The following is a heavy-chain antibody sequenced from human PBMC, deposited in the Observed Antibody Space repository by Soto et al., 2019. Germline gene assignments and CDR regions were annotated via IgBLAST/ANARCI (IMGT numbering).Heavy chain of an antibody. D-gene: IGHD3-16*01. V-gene: IGHV4-61*01. J-gene: IGHJ4*02. CDR3: AREEKQLSRYGGDFDY. CDR1: DGSVNTGNYY. Sequence: QVQLQESGPGLVKPSETLSLTCSVSDGSVNTGNYYWSWIRQPPGKGLEWIGHIYYIGTTNYNPSLSSRVTISVDTSQNQFSLRVSSVTAADTAVYFCAREEKQLSRYGGDFDYWGQGILVTVSS. CDR2: IYYIGTT.